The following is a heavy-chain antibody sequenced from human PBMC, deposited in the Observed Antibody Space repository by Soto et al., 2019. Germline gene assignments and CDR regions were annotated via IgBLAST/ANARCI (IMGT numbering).Heavy chain of an antibody. V-gene: IGHV4-34*01. Sequence: SETLSLTCAVYGGSLSGYYWSWIRQPPGKGLEWIGEINHSGSTNYNPSLKSRVTISVDTSKNQFSLKLSSVTAADTAVYYCARRYYYGSGRYYYGMDVWGQGTTVTVSS. CDR2: INHSGST. CDR3: ARRYYYGSGRYYYGMDV. J-gene: IGHJ6*02. D-gene: IGHD3-10*01. CDR1: GGSLSGYY.